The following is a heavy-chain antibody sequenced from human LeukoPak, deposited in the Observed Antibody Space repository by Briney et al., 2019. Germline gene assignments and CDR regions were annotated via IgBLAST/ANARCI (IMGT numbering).Heavy chain of an antibody. Sequence: PGGSLRLSCAASGFTFSSYWMSWVRQAPGKGLEWVANINQDGSGKYYVDSVKGRFTISRDNAKNSLFLQMNSLRAEDTAVYYCSRRRRGGFDYWGQGTLVTVSS. CDR1: GFTFSSYW. V-gene: IGHV3-7*01. D-gene: IGHD3-16*01. CDR3: SRRRRGGFDY. CDR2: INQDGSGK. J-gene: IGHJ4*02.